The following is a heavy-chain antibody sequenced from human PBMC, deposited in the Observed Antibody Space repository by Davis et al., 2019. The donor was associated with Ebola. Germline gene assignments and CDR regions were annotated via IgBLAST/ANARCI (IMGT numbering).Heavy chain of an antibody. CDR2: TRNKANSYST. CDR1: GFTLSDHY. V-gene: IGHV3-72*01. D-gene: IGHD1-26*01. Sequence: GESLKISCAASGFTLSDHYMDWVRQTPGMGLEWVARTRNKANSYSTEYAASVKDRFIISRDDSKDSLYLQMNSLKTEDTAVYYCARATSGTYLLNYWGQGTLVTVSS. J-gene: IGHJ4*02. CDR3: ARATSGTYLLNY.